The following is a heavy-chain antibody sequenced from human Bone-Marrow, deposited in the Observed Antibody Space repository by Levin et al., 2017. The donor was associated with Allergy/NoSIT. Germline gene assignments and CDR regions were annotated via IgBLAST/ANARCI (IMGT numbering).Heavy chain of an antibody. Sequence: GGSLRLSCEGSGFTFSSYSVNWVRQAPGRGLEWVSSISSSSSSVYYADSVKGRFTVSRDNAKNSLYLQMNSLRAEDTAVYYCARVLGATSYCDCWGQGTLVTVSS. CDR3: ARVLGATSYCDC. CDR2: ISSSSSSV. J-gene: IGHJ4*02. D-gene: IGHD1-26*01. CDR1: GFTFSSYS. V-gene: IGHV3-21*01.